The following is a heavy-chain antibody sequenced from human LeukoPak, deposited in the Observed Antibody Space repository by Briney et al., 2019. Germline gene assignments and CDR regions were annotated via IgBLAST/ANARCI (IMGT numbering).Heavy chain of an antibody. D-gene: IGHD4-17*01. Sequence: SETLSLTCTVSGYSISSGYYWGWIRQPPGKGLEWIGSIYHSGSTYYNPSLKSRVTISVDTSKNQFSLKLSSVTAADTAVYYCARDMTTVKGGFDYWGQGTLVTVPS. J-gene: IGHJ4*02. CDR2: IYHSGST. V-gene: IGHV4-38-2*02. CDR3: ARDMTTVKGGFDY. CDR1: GYSISSGYY.